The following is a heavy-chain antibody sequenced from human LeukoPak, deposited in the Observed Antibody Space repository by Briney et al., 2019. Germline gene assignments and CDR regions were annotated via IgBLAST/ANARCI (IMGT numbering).Heavy chain of an antibody. D-gene: IGHD6-13*01. V-gene: IGHV4-30-4*01. Sequence: PSETLSLTCTVSGGSISSGDYYWSWIRQPPGKGLERIGYIYYSGSTYYNPSLKSRVTISVDTSKNQFSLKLSSVTAADTAVYYCARGGSYSSSWAGFDPWGQGTLVTVSS. CDR1: GGSISSGDYY. J-gene: IGHJ5*02. CDR3: ARGGSYSSSWAGFDP. CDR2: IYYSGST.